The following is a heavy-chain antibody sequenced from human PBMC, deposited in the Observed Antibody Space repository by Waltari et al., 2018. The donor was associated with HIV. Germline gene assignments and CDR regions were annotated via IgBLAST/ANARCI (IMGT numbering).Heavy chain of an antibody. CDR3: ARPGLAYCGGDCYYHF. D-gene: IGHD2-21*02. J-gene: IGHJ4*02. CDR2: VYPGDSET. V-gene: IGHV5-51*01. Sequence: VQLVPSGTEVKKPGESLTISGKASGSRVPTYLLARVRQRPGKGLEWMGIVYPGDSETRYSPSFEGQVTISVDKSIATAYLQWSSLKASDSAVYYCARPGLAYCGGDCYYHFWGQGTLVSVSS. CDR1: GSRVPTYL.